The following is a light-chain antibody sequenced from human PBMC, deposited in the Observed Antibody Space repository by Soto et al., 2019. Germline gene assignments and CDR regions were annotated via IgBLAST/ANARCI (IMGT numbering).Light chain of an antibody. CDR3: QHRGSWPQFT. CDR2: GAS. J-gene: IGKJ3*01. Sequence: EIVLTQSPATLSLSPGERATLSCRASQSVRSYLAWYQPKPGQAPRLLIYGASNRATGIPDRFSGSGSGTDFTLTISSLEPEDSAVYYCQHRGSWPQFTFGPGTKVEIK. V-gene: IGKV3-11*01. CDR1: QSVRSY.